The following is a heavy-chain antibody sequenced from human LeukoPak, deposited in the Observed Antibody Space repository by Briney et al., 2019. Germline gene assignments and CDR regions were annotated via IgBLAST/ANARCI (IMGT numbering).Heavy chain of an antibody. CDR1: GDTFTGYY. J-gene: IGHJ4*02. CDR3: AREATMVRGVKLGY. Sequence: ASVKVSCKASGDTFTGYYMHWVRQAPGQGLEWMGWINPNSGGTNYAQKFQGRVTMTRDTSISTAYMELSRLRSDDTAVYYCAREATMVRGVKLGYWGQGTLVTVSS. D-gene: IGHD3-10*01. V-gene: IGHV1-2*02. CDR2: INPNSGGT.